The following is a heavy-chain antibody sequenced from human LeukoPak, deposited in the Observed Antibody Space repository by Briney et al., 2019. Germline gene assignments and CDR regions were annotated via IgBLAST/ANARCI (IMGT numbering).Heavy chain of an antibody. CDR3: ARVNDYDGPGFFDY. J-gene: IGHJ4*02. V-gene: IGHV1-18*01. CDR2: ISAYNGNT. Sequence: ASVKVSCKASGYTFTSCGISWVRQAPGQGLEWMGWISAYNGNTNYAQKLQGRVTMTTDTSTNTAYMELRSLRSDDTAVYYCARVNDYDGPGFFDYWGQGTLVTVSS. D-gene: IGHD4-17*01. CDR1: GYTFTSCG.